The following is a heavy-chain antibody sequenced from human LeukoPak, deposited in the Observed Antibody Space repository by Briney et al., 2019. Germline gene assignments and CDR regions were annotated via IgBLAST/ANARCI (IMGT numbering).Heavy chain of an antibody. CDR1: GGSISSYY. V-gene: IGHV4-59*08. D-gene: IGHD3-10*01. Sequence: TSETLSLTCTVSGGSISSYYWSWIRQPPGKGLEWIGYISDSGSANYNPSLESRVTISVDTSKNQFSLKLNSVTAADTAIYYCARHSGIGLDSWGQGTLVAVSS. CDR3: ARHSGIGLDS. CDR2: ISDSGSA. J-gene: IGHJ4*02.